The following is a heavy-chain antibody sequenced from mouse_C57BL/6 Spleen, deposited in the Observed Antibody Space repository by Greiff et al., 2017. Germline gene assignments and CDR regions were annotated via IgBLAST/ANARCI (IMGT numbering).Heavy chain of an antibody. Sequence: QVQLQQPGAELVKPGSSVKLSCKASGYTFTSYWMHWVKQRPIQGLEWIGNIDPSDSETHYNQKFKDKATLTVDKSSSTAYMQLSSLTSEDSAVYYCARGDYDYAFAYWGQGTLVTVSA. J-gene: IGHJ3*01. CDR3: ARGDYDYAFAY. D-gene: IGHD2-4*01. CDR1: GYTFTSYW. V-gene: IGHV1-52*01. CDR2: IDPSDSET.